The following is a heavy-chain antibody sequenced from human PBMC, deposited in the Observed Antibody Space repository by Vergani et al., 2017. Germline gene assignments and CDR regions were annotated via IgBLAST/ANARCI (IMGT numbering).Heavy chain of an antibody. J-gene: IGHJ6*02. CDR1: GGSISSSSYY. CDR3: ARGGPYYGMDV. D-gene: IGHD3-10*01. V-gene: IGHV4-30-4*08. CDR2: IYYSGST. Sequence: QLQLQESGPGLVKPSETLSLTCTVSGGSISSSSYYWSWIRQPPGKGLEWIGYIYYSGSTYYNPSLKSRVTISVDTSKNQFSLKLSSVTAADTAVYYCARGGPYYGMDVWGQGTTVTVSS.